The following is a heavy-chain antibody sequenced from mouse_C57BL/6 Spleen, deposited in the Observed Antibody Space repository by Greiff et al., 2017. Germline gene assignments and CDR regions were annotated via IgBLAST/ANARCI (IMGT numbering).Heavy chain of an antibody. Sequence: QVQLKQPGAELVMPGASVKLSCKASGYTFTSYWMHWVKQRPGQGLEWIGEIDPSDSYTNYNQKFKGKSTLTVDKSSSTAYMQLSSLTSEDSAVYYCSAKGTVVVPYLDYWGQGTSLTVSS. CDR1: GYTFTSYW. CDR2: IDPSDSYT. CDR3: SAKGTVVVPYLDY. J-gene: IGHJ2*02. D-gene: IGHD1-1*01. V-gene: IGHV1-69*01.